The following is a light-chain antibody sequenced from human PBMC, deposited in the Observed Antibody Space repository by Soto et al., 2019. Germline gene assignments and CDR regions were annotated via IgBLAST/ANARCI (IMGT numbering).Light chain of an antibody. CDR3: QQYTGSPPLT. CDR1: QSVINSY. Sequence: EIVLTQSPGTLSLSPGERATLSCRASQSVINSYLAWYQQRPGQAPRLLIYGASSRATGIPDRFSGSGSGTDSTLTIGRLEPEDFAVYYCQQYTGSPPLTFGGGTKVEIK. J-gene: IGKJ4*01. V-gene: IGKV3-20*01. CDR2: GAS.